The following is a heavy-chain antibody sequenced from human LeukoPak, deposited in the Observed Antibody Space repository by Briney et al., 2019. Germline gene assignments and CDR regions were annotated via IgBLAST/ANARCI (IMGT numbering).Heavy chain of an antibody. D-gene: IGHD5-24*01. J-gene: IGHJ4*01. V-gene: IGHV3-7*01. CDR2: IKADGRGK. Sequence: GSLSISCVASGFTFSSSWMTWVRQAPGMGLERVANIKADGRGKYYVDSVRGRFSISRDNAKNSLYLELNSLRAEDTGVYFCARDRGWQQFDYWGQGTLVTVSS. CDR1: GFTFSSSW. CDR3: ARDRGWQQFDY.